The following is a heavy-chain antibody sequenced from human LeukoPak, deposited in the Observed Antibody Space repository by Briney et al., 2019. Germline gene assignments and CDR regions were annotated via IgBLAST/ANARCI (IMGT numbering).Heavy chain of an antibody. J-gene: IGHJ6*03. CDR2: IYYSGRT. V-gene: IGHV4-39*07. D-gene: IGHD5-18*01. CDR1: GGSISSGTYY. Sequence: SETLSLTCTVSGGSISSGTYYWGWIRQPPGKGPEWIGRIYYSGRTYLNPSLKSRVTTSVDTSKNQLSLKLSSVTAADTAVYYCARNMGKDIYGYYFYYYMDVWGKGTTVTVSS. CDR3: ARNMGKDIYGYYFYYYMDV.